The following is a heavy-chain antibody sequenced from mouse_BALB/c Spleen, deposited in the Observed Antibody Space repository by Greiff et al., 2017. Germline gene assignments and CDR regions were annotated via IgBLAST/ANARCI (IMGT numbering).Heavy chain of an antibody. Sequence: QVQLQQSGAELVKPGASVKLSCKASGYTFTSYWMHWVKQRPGQGLEWIGEIDPSDSYTNYNQKFKGKATLTVDKSSSTAYMQLSSLTSEDSAVYYCARHYRYDGDYAMDYWGQGTSVTVSS. CDR3: ARHYRYDGDYAMDY. J-gene: IGHJ4*01. CDR2: IDPSDSYT. CDR1: GYTFTSYW. D-gene: IGHD2-14*01. V-gene: IGHV1-69*02.